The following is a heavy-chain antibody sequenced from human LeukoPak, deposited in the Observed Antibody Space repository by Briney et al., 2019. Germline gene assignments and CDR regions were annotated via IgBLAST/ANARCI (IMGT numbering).Heavy chain of an antibody. D-gene: IGHD6-13*01. V-gene: IGHV3-23*01. CDR3: ASASSHRTAAGGDY. Sequence: GGSLRLSCAASGFTFSSYAMSWVRQAPGKGLEWVSAISGSGGSTYYADSVKGRFTISRDNSKNTLYLQMNSLRVEDTAAYYCASASSHRTAAGGDYWGQGTLVTVST. CDR2: ISGSGGST. J-gene: IGHJ4*02. CDR1: GFTFSSYA.